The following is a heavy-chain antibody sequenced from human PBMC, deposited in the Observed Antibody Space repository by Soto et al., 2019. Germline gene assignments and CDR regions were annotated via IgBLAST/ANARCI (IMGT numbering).Heavy chain of an antibody. CDR3: ARDRGPSSGYYPYWFDL. CDR1: GGTFSSYA. D-gene: IGHD3-22*01. CDR2: IIPNFGTA. J-gene: IGHJ5*02. Sequence: QVQLVQSGAEVKKPGSPVKVSCKASGGTFSSYAISWVRQAPGQGLEWMGEIIPNFGTANYAQKFQGRVTIPADDSTSPAYMDLSSLGSEDTAVYYCARDRGPSSGYYPYWFDLWGQGTLVTVS. V-gene: IGHV1-69*12.